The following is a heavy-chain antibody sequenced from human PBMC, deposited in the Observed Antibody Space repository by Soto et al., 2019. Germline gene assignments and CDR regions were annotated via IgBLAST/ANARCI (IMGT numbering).Heavy chain of an antibody. CDR1: GDSMSPFY. Sequence: QVPLQESGPGLVKPSETLSLTCTVSGDSMSPFYWNWIRQSPGKGLEWIGYIYYSGNTNYNPSLKSRAAISVDTSKNQFYLKLSSVTAADTAVYYCARGVYDYWSGYYAGSGLDVWGQGTTVTVSS. J-gene: IGHJ6*02. CDR2: IYYSGNT. V-gene: IGHV4-59*13. D-gene: IGHD3-3*01. CDR3: ARGVYDYWSGYYAGSGLDV.